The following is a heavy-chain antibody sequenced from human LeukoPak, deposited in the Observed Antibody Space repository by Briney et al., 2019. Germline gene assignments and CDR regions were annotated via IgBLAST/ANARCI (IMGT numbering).Heavy chain of an antibody. Sequence: GGSLRLSCAASGITFSSFAMTWVRQAPGKGLEWVSAISDSGGSTYYADSVKGRFTISRDNSKNTLNLQMNSLRAEDTAVYYCAKSCFVVPAANPEALDAFDIWGQGTMVTVSS. J-gene: IGHJ3*02. D-gene: IGHD2-2*01. CDR1: GITFSSFA. CDR2: ISDSGGST. V-gene: IGHV3-23*01. CDR3: AKSCFVVPAANPEALDAFDI.